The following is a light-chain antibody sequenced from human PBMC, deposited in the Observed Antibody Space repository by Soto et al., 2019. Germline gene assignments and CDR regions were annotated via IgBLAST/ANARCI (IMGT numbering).Light chain of an antibody. CDR2: VAS. CDR1: QDISNY. Sequence: DIQMTQSPSSLSASVGDRVTITCRASQDISNYLAWYQQKPGKVPKLLIYVASTLQSGVPSRFRGSGSGTDFTLTISSLQPEDAATYYCQKYNSAPWTFGQRTKVEIK. J-gene: IGKJ1*01. CDR3: QKYNSAPWT. V-gene: IGKV1-27*01.